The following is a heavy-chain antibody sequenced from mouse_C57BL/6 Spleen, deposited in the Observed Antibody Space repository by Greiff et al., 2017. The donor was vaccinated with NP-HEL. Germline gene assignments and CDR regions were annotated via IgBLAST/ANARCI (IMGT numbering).Heavy chain of an antibody. V-gene: IGHV1-62-2*01. CDR2: FYPGSGSI. CDR3: ARHEVDYGSLYYFDY. J-gene: IGHJ2*01. CDR1: GYTFTEYT. D-gene: IGHD1-1*01. Sequence: QVQLQQPGAELVRPGSSVKLSCKASGYTFTEYTIHWVKQRSGQGLEWIGWFYPGSGSIKYNEKFKDKATLTADKSSSTVYMELSRLTSEDSAVYFCARHEVDYGSLYYFDYWGQGTTLTVSS.